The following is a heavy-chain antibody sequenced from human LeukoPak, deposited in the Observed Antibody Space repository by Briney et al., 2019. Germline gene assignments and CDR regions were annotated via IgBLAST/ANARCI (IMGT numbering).Heavy chain of an antibody. CDR2: IAYDGSIK. V-gene: IGHV3-30*18. J-gene: IGHJ4*02. CDR3: AKDFQFGSWCPSD. D-gene: IGHD6-13*01. Sequence: SGGSLRLSCAASGFTFNTYGMHWVRQAPGKGPEFVAIIAYDGSIKYYANSVKGRFTISRDNSKNMVFLQMNSLRPEDTAVYFCAKDFQFGSWCPSDWGQGILVTVSS. CDR1: GFTFNTYG.